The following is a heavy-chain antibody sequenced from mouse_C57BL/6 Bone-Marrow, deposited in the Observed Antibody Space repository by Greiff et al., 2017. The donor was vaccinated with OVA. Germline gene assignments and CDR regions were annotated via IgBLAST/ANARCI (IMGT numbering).Heavy chain of an antibody. Sequence: QVQLQQPGAELVKPGASVKLSCKASGYTFTSYWMHWVKQRPGRGLEWIGRIDPNSGGTKYNEKFKSKATLTVDKPSSTAYMQLSSLTSEDSAVYYCARLITTVVATEYFDYWGQGTTLTVFS. V-gene: IGHV1-72*01. D-gene: IGHD1-1*01. CDR3: ARLITTVVATEYFDY. J-gene: IGHJ2*01. CDR1: GYTFTSYW. CDR2: IDPNSGGT.